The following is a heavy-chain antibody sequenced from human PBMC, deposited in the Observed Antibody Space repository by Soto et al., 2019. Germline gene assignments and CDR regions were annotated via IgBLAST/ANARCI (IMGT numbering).Heavy chain of an antibody. CDR3: ASEGWQQLVDEFAFDI. CDR1: GGSISSSSYY. Sequence: SETLSLTCTVSGGSISSSSYYWGWIRQPPGKGLEWIGSIYYSGSTYYNPSLKSRVTISVDTSKNQFSLKLSSVTAADTAVYYCASEGWQQLVDEFAFDIWGQGTMVTVSS. D-gene: IGHD6-13*01. V-gene: IGHV4-39*01. J-gene: IGHJ3*02. CDR2: IYYSGST.